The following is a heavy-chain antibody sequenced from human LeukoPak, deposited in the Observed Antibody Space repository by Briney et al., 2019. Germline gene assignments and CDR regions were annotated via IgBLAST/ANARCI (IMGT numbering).Heavy chain of an antibody. Sequence: GGSLRLSCAASGFPFSSYAMSWVRQAPGKGLEWVSAISGSGGSTYYADSVKGRFTISRDNSKNTLYLQMNSLRAEDTAVYYCAKDPAIIVVVPAARDYWGQGTLVTVSS. CDR2: ISGSGGST. J-gene: IGHJ4*02. V-gene: IGHV3-23*01. CDR1: GFPFSSYA. CDR3: AKDPAIIVVVPAARDY. D-gene: IGHD2-2*01.